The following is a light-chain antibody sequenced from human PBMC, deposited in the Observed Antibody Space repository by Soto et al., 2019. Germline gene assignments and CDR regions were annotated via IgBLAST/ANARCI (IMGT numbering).Light chain of an antibody. CDR1: SSDIGGYNY. CDR2: EVS. J-gene: IGLJ3*02. Sequence: QSALTQPASVSGSPGQSITISCTGASSDIGGYNYVSWYQQHPGKAPKLMIYEVSYRPSGASNRFSGSKSGNTASLTISGLQAEDEADYYCSSYTGSSTLWVFGGGTKLTVL. V-gene: IGLV2-14*01. CDR3: SSYTGSSTLWV.